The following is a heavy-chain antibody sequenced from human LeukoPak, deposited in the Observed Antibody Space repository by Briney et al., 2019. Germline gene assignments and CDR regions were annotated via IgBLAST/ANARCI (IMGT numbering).Heavy chain of an antibody. J-gene: IGHJ4*02. CDR2: VYHTGST. V-gene: IGHV4-31*03. CDR1: GGSISSGGFY. CDR3: VKGTPFDY. Sequence: SETLSLTCTVSGGSISSGGFYRTWIRQHPGKGLEWIGYVYHTGSTIYTPSLKSRLTMSVDTSKNQFSLKLSSVTAADTAVYYCVKGTPFDYWGQGILVTVPS.